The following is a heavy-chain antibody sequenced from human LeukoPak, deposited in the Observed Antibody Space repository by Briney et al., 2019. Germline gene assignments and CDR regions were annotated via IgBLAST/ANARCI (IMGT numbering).Heavy chain of an antibody. J-gene: IGHJ5*02. CDR3: ARDRFVRRVNWFDP. Sequence: ASVKVSCKASGYTFTGYYMHWVRQAPGQGLEWMGRINPNSGGTNYAQKLQGRVTMTRDTSISTAYMELSRLRSDDTAVYYCARDRFVRRVNWFDPWGQGTLVTVSS. CDR2: INPNSGGT. CDR1: GYTFTGYY. D-gene: IGHD3-3*01. V-gene: IGHV1-2*02.